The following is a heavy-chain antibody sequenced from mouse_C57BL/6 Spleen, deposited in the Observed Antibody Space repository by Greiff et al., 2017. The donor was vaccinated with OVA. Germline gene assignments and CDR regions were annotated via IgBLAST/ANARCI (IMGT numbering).Heavy chain of an antibody. V-gene: IGHV3-6*01. J-gene: IGHJ4*01. CDR3: ARGGGAMDY. Sequence: DVQLLESGPGLVKPSQSLSLTCSVTGYSITSGYYWNWIRQFPGNKLEWMGYISYDGSNNYNPSLKNRISITRDTSKNQFFLKLNSVTTEDTATYYCARGGGAMDYWGQGTSVTVSS. CDR1: GYSITSGYY. CDR2: ISYDGSN.